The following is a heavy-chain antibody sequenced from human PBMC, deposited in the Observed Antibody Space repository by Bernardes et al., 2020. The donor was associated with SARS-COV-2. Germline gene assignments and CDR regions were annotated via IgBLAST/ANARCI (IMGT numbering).Heavy chain of an antibody. CDR1: GFTFSGYW. J-gene: IGHJ4*02. CDR3: VRGGDGYGNFDY. Sequence: GGSLRLSCAASGFTFSGYWMHWVRQAPGKGLVWVSRIYGTTNYADSVKGRFTISRDNAKNTLYLQMNSLRAEDTAVYYCVRGGDGYGNFDYWGQGILVTVSS. D-gene: IGHD5-12*01. V-gene: IGHV3-74*01. CDR2: IYGTT.